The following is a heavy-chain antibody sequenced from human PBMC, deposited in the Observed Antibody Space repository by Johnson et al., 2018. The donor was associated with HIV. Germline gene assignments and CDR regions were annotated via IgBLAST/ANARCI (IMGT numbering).Heavy chain of an antibody. CDR2: ISSSGSTI. D-gene: IGHD5-12*01. J-gene: IGHJ3*02. Sequence: QVLLVESGGGLVKPGGSLRLSCAASGFTFSDYYMSWIRQAPGKGLEWVSYISSSGSTIYYADSVKGRFTISWDNAKNSLYLQMKSLRAEDTAVYYCARDLRDIVVPDAFDIWGQGTMVTVSS. CDR3: ARDLRDIVVPDAFDI. CDR1: GFTFSDYY. V-gene: IGHV3-11*04.